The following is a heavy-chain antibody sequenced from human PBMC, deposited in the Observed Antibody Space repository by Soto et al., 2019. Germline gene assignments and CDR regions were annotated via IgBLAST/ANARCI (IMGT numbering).Heavy chain of an antibody. J-gene: IGHJ4*02. CDR3: ARTHEYSSSYYFDY. V-gene: IGHV2-5*02. Sequence: HITLKESGPTLVKPTQTLTLTCTFSGFSLSTSGVGVGWIRQPPGKALEWLALIHWDDDQPYSPSLKSRLTITKDTSKPPVVLTITNMDTVDTATYCCARTHEYSSSYYFDYWGQGTRVTVSS. CDR1: GFSLSTSGVG. D-gene: IGHD6-6*01. CDR2: IHWDDDQ.